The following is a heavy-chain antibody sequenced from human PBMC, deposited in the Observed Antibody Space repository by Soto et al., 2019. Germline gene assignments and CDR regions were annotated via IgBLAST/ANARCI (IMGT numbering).Heavy chain of an antibody. CDR3: ASLDTAAVPRGGY. CDR2: MKSDGSET. Sequence: EVQLVESGGGLVQPGGSLRLSCEASGFTFSSYWMSWVRQAPGKGLEWVIMMKSDGSETYCIDSVKGRFTISRDNARSSLFLQMNSLRAEDTARYYCASLDTAAVPRGGYWGLGTLVTVSS. D-gene: IGHD5-18*01. J-gene: IGHJ4*02. V-gene: IGHV3-7*03. CDR1: GFTFSSYW.